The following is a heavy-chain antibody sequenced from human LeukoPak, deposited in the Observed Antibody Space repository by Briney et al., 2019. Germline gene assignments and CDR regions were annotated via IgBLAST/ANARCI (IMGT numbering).Heavy chain of an antibody. D-gene: IGHD6-19*01. J-gene: IGHJ6*02. Sequence: SETLSLTCTVSGGSMSSYYWSWIRQPPGKGLEWIGYFYYSGSPNYNPSLKSRVTISIHTSKKQFSLKLSSVTAADTAVYYCARSIAVAGIVSDYYYYGMDVWGQGTTVTVSS. V-gene: IGHV4-59*08. CDR1: GGSMSSYY. CDR2: FYYSGSP. CDR3: ARSIAVAGIVSDYYYYGMDV.